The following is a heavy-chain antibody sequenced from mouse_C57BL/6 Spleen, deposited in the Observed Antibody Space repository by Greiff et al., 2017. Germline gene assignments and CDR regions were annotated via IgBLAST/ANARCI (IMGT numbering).Heavy chain of an antibody. Sequence: EVKLLESGGGLVQPGGSMKLSCVASGFTFSNYWMNWVRQSPGQGLEWVGQIRVESDNYATHYEESVKGRFTISRDDSKSSVYLQMNNLRAEDTGIYYCAGNSNDVGYWGQGTTLTVSS. V-gene: IGHV6-3*01. CDR1: GFTFSNYW. J-gene: IGHJ2*01. D-gene: IGHD2-12*01. CDR2: IRVESDNYAT. CDR3: AGNSNDVGY.